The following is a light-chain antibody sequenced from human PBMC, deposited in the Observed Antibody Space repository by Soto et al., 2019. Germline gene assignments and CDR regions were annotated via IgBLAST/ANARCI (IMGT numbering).Light chain of an antibody. CDR3: QEYNTYLWT. Sequence: DIQVTQSPSTLSASVGDRVTITCRVSQRISTWLAWYQQKPGKAPKLLISKASSLQTGVLSRFSGSGSETDFTLTITSLQPEDFATYYCQEYNTYLWTFGQGTKVEIK. CDR1: QRISTW. V-gene: IGKV1-5*03. CDR2: KAS. J-gene: IGKJ1*01.